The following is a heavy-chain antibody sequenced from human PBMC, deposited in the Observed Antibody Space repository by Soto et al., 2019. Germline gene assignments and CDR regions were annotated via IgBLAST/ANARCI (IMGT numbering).Heavy chain of an antibody. J-gene: IGHJ5*02. CDR2: IYHSGST. D-gene: IGHD2-15*01. Sequence: PSETLSLTRAVSGGSISSGGYSWSWIRQPPGKGLEWIGYIYHSGSTYYNPSLKSRVTISVDRSKNQFSLKLSSVTAADTAVYYCARVVVVAATPYNWFDPWGQGTLVTVSS. V-gene: IGHV4-30-2*01. CDR3: ARVVVVAATPYNWFDP. CDR1: GGSISSGGYS.